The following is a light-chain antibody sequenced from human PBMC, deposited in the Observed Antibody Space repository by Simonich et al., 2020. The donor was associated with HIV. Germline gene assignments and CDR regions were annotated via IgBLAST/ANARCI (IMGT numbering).Light chain of an antibody. V-gene: IGLV7-46*01. CDR1: TGAVTSGHY. CDR2: ATS. CDR3: LLSYNNTRV. J-gene: IGLJ3*02. Sequence: QAVVTQEPSLTVSPGGTVTLTCDSSTGAVTSGHYPYWFQQKPGQAPRTLIYATSNKQAWTPARFSGSLLGGKAALTLSGAQPDDEADYYCLLSYNNTRVFGGGTKLTVL.